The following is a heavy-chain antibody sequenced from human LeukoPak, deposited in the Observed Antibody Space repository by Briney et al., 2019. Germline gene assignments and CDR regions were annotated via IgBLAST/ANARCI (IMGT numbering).Heavy chain of an antibody. CDR3: AREHSSGYYFDAFDI. CDR2: INPNSGGT. J-gene: IGHJ3*02. V-gene: IGHV1-2*02. D-gene: IGHD3-22*01. CDR1: GYTFTSYG. Sequence: AASVKVSCKASGYTFTSYGISWVRQAPGQGLEWMGWINPNSGGTNYAQTFQGRVTMTRDTSISTAYMELSRLRSDDTAVYFCAREHSSGYYFDAFDIWGQGTMVSVSS.